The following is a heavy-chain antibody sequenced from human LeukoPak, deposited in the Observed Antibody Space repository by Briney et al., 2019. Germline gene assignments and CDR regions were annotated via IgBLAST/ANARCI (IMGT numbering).Heavy chain of an antibody. J-gene: IGHJ5*02. Sequence: GGSLRLSCAASGFTFDDYAMHWVRQAPGKGLEWVSGISWNSGSIGYADSVKGRFTISRDNAKNSLYLQMNSLRAEDTALYYCAKQEGPWGQGTLVTVSS. V-gene: IGHV3-9*01. CDR2: ISWNSGSI. CDR1: GFTFDDYA. CDR3: AKQEGP.